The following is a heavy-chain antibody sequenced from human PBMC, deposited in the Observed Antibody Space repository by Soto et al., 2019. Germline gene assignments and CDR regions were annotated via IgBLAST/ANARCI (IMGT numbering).Heavy chain of an antibody. J-gene: IGHJ4*02. D-gene: IGHD5-12*01. CDR2: IYHSGSA. CDR3: ARRYSGYFDF. V-gene: IGHV4-31*03. CDR1: GGSISSSGYY. Sequence: QVQLQESGPGLVKPSQTLSLTCTVSGGSISSSGYYWSWIRQHPGKGLEWIGFIYHSGSAYYNPSLKSRVTISLDTSQNQFSLKLSSVTAADTALYYCARRYSGYFDFWGQGALVTVSS.